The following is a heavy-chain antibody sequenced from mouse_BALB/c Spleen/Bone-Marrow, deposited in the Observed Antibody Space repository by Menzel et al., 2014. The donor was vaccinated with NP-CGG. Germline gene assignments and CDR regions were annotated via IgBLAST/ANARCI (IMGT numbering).Heavy chain of an antibody. D-gene: IGHD2-3*01. CDR3: AREGWLLRFDY. CDR1: GYIFTSYV. V-gene: IGHV1-14*01. J-gene: IGHJ2*01. Sequence: EVQGVESGPELVKPGTSVKMSCKASGYIFTSYVMDWVKQKPGQGLEWIGYINPYNDVTNYNEKFKGKATLTSDKSSGTAYMEVSSLTSEDSAVYYCAREGWLLRFDYWGQGTTLTVSS. CDR2: INPYNDVT.